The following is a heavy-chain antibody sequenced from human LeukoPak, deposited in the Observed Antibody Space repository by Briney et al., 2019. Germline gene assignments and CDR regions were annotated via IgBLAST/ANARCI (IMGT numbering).Heavy chain of an antibody. CDR2: ILYSGST. D-gene: IGHD1-1*01. CDR3: ARVKMSRDNVYYYYYLDV. V-gene: IGHV4-59*01. J-gene: IGHJ6*03. CDR1: GGSISPYY. Sequence: SETLSLTCTVSGGSISPYYWNWIRQPPGKGLEWIGHILYSGSTTYNPSPKSRVTISIDKSKNQFSLNLTSVTAADTAVYYCARVKMSRDNVYYYYYLDVWGKGTTVTVSS.